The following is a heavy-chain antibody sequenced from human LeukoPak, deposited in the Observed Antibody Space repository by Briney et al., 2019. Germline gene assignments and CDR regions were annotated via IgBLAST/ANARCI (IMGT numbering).Heavy chain of an antibody. J-gene: IGHJ4*02. CDR3: ARDRGIAAAGTRGWNY. V-gene: IGHV1-18*01. CDR2: ISAYNGNT. D-gene: IGHD6-13*01. CDR1: GYTFTSYG. Sequence: ASVKVSCKASGYTFTSYGISWVRQAPGQGLEWMGRISAYNGNTNYAQKLQGRVTMTTDTSTSTAYMELRSLRSDDTAVYYCARDRGIAAAGTRGWNYWGQGTLVTVSS.